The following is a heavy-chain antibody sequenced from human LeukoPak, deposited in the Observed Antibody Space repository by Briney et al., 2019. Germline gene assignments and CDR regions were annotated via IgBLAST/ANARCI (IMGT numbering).Heavy chain of an antibody. CDR1: GYRLTNNW. CDR2: IYPGYSDT. Sequence: GESLKISCKVSGYRLTNNWIGWVRQVPGKGLEWMGIIYPGYSDTRYSPSFQGQVTISADKSISTAYLQWSSLKASDTAMYYCARLAGGYNEPPDYWGQGTLVTVSS. CDR3: ARLAGGYNEPPDY. V-gene: IGHV5-51*01. J-gene: IGHJ4*02. D-gene: IGHD5-24*01.